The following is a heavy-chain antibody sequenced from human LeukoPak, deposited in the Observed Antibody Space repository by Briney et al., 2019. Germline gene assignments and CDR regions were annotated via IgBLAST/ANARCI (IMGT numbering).Heavy chain of an antibody. J-gene: IGHJ4*02. CDR3: ARGRDTAEGY. V-gene: IGHV4-59*08. Sequence: SETLSLTCTVSGGSISSYYWSWIRQPPGKGLEWIGYIYYSGSTNYNPSLKSRVTISVDTSKNQFSLKLSSVTAADTAVYYCARGRDTAEGYWGQGTLVTVSS. CDR2: IYYSGST. CDR1: GGSISSYY. D-gene: IGHD5-18*01.